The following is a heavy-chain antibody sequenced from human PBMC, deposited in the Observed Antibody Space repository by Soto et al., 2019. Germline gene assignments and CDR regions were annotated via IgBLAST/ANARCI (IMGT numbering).Heavy chain of an antibody. CDR1: GDSFSNYW. V-gene: IGHV5-51*01. D-gene: IGHD3-3*01. J-gene: IGHJ5*02. CDR3: AGHPNDVWSGYFRRGWFDP. Sequence: GESLKISCKGSGDSFSNYWIAWVRQMPGKGLEWMGIIYPGESGTRDSPSFQGQVTISADMSIYTGDRQWSSQKASDTAMYYCAGHPNDVWSGYFRRGWFDPWGRGTLFTVSS. CDR2: IYPGESGT.